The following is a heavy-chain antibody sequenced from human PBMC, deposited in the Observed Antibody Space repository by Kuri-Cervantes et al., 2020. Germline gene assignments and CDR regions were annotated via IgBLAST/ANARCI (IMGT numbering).Heavy chain of an antibody. Sequence: GGSLRLSCAVSGFIVSRKYMNWVRQAPGKGLEWVAVISYDGSNKYYADSVKGRFTISRDNSKNTLYLQMNSLRAEDTAVYYCAKEKGPAGSIYYYYGMDVWGQGTTVTVSS. D-gene: IGHD3-10*01. CDR1: GFIVSRKY. CDR2: ISYDGSNK. J-gene: IGHJ6*02. CDR3: AKEKGPAGSIYYYYGMDV. V-gene: IGHV3-30*18.